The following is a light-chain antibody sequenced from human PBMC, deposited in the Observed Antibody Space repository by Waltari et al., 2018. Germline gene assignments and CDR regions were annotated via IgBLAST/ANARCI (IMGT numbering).Light chain of an antibody. V-gene: IGLV2-14*03. CDR2: DVS. J-gene: IGLJ1*01. CDR3: SSYTSSSPYV. CDR1: SSDVGGYNY. Sequence: QSALTQPASVSGSPGQSITISCTGTSSDVGGYNYVSWYQQHPGKAPKLMIYDVSNRPSGVSNLFSGSKSGNTASLTISGLQAEDEADYYCSSYTSSSPYVFGTGTKVTVL.